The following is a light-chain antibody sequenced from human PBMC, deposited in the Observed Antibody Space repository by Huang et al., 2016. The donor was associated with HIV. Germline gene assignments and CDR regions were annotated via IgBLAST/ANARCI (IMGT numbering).Light chain of an antibody. V-gene: IGKV1-39*01. Sequence: DIQMTQSPSSLSASVGDRISITCRASQTISTFLNWYQQQPGKSPKLLVYAASNLQSGGSSRFSGTGSGTHFTLTVTGLQPDDFATYFCQQTSSVPLTFGGGTRVE. CDR2: AAS. CDR3: QQTSSVPLT. J-gene: IGKJ4*01. CDR1: QTISTF.